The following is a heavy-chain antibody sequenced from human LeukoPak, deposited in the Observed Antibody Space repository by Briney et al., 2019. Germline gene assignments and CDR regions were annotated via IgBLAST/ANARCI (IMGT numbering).Heavy chain of an antibody. J-gene: IGHJ3*02. Sequence: PSETLSLTCTVSGGSMKTSTYYWGWIRQPPAKGLEYIGNIYYTGSTNYNPSLKSRVTISLDTSKNQLSLKLNSVAAADTAVYYCARALGAFDIWGQGTMVTVS. CDR1: GGSMKTSTYY. V-gene: IGHV4-39*07. CDR2: IYYTGST. CDR3: ARALGAFDI.